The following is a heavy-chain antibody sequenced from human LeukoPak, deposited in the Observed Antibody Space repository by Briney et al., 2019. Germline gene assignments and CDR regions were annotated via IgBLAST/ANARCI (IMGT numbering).Heavy chain of an antibody. CDR1: GGTFSSYA. CDR2: IIPIFGTA. CDR3: AREGPIVVVPAALDY. J-gene: IGHJ4*02. D-gene: IGHD2-2*01. Sequence: SVKVSCKASGGTFSSYAISWVRQAPEQGLEWMGGIIPIFGTANYAQKFQGRVTITADKSTSTAYMELSSLRSEDTAVYYCAREGPIVVVPAALDYWGQGTLVTVSS. V-gene: IGHV1-69*06.